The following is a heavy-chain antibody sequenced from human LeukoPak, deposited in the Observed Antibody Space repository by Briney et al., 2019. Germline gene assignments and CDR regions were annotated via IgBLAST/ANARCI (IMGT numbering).Heavy chain of an antibody. CDR2: VNADNSNT. V-gene: IGHV1-3*03. D-gene: IGHD3-22*01. Sequence: ASVKVSCKASGFPFTSYAIHWVRQAPGQRLEWMGWVNADNSNTKYSQEFQGRVTITADESTSTAYMELSSLRSEDTAIYYCASSKDYHDSSGYARTLDYWGQGTLVTVSS. CDR1: GFPFTSYA. J-gene: IGHJ4*02. CDR3: ASSKDYHDSSGYARTLDY.